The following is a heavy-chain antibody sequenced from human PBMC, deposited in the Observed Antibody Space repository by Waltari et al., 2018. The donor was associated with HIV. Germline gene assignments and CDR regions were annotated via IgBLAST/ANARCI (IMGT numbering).Heavy chain of an antibody. Sequence: EVQLVQSGAEVKKPGESLKSSCKGSGYSFTSYWIGWVRQMPGKGLEWNGMPGKGRGWVGFICPGDSDTSYSPSFQGQVPSSPDNPIGPAYLQWSNLKASDTAMYYCARHFRYSSSSDWFDPWGQGTLVTVSS. CDR1: GYSFTSYW. D-gene: IGHD6-6*01. J-gene: IGHJ5*02. CDR2: ICPGDSDT. V-gene: IGHV5-51*04. CDR3: ARHFRYSSSSDWFDP.